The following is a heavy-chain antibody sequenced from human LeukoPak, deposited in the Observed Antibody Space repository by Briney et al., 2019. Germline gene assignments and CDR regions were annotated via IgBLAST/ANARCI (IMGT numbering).Heavy chain of an antibody. Sequence: GGSLRLSCAASGFTFSSYAMSWVRQAPGKGLEWVSAISGSGGSTYYADSVKGRFTISRDNSKNTLYLQMNSLRAEDTAVYYWAKDGYDISGLLGFFDYWGQEPLVTVSS. V-gene: IGHV3-23*01. D-gene: IGHD3-22*01. CDR3: AKDGYDISGLLGFFDY. CDR2: ISGSGGST. CDR1: GFTFSSYA. J-gene: IGHJ4*02.